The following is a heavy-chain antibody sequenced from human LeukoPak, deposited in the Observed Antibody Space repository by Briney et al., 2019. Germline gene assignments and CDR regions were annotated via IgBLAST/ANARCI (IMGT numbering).Heavy chain of an antibody. D-gene: IGHD6-13*01. J-gene: IGHJ3*02. Sequence: GGSLRLSCAASGFTFSSYWMSWVRQAPGKGLEWVANIKQDGSEKYYVDSVKGRFTISRDNAKNSLYLQMNSLRAEDTAVYYCARDSSARRAAAGTGDAFDIWGQGTMVTVSS. CDR2: IKQDGSEK. CDR3: ARDSSARRAAAGTGDAFDI. V-gene: IGHV3-7*01. CDR1: GFTFSSYW.